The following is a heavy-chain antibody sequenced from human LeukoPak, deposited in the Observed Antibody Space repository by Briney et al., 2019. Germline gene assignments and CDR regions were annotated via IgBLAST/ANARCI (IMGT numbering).Heavy chain of an antibody. CDR1: GGTFSSYA. D-gene: IGHD2-15*01. CDR2: IIPIFGIA. Sequence: ASVKVSCKASGGTFSSYAISGVRHAPREGVVWMGRIIPIFGIANYAHKFHGRVTIIAHKSTSTAYMELSSLGAEDTAVYYGASPSRTVVADTRSYYYCGMDVWGKGTTVTVSS. J-gene: IGHJ6*04. CDR3: ASPSRTVVADTRSYYYCGMDV. V-gene: IGHV1-69*04.